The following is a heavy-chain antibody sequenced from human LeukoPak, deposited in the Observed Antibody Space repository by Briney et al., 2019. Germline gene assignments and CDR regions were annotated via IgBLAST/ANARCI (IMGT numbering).Heavy chain of an antibody. Sequence: GASVTVSFKASGYTFTGYYMHWVRQAPGQGLEWMGWINPNSGGTNYAQKFQGRVTMTRDTSISTAYMELSRLRSDDTAVYYCARGGSGYDILTGYGYWGQGTLVTVSS. V-gene: IGHV1-2*02. CDR1: GYTFTGYY. CDR2: INPNSGGT. J-gene: IGHJ4*02. D-gene: IGHD3-9*01. CDR3: ARGGSGYDILTGYGY.